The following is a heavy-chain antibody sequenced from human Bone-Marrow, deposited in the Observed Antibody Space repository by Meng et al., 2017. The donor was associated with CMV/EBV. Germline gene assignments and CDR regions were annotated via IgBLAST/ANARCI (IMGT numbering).Heavy chain of an antibody. Sequence: GESLKISCAASGFTFSSYDMHWVRQATGKGLEWVSAIGTAGDTYYPGSVKGRFTISRENAKNSLYLQMNSLRAEDTAVYYCAKSGMGSSGYSPYFFDYWGQGTLVTVSS. CDR2: IGTAGDT. CDR3: AKSGMGSSGYSPYFFDY. J-gene: IGHJ4*02. CDR1: GFTFSSYD. V-gene: IGHV3-13*01. D-gene: IGHD3-22*01.